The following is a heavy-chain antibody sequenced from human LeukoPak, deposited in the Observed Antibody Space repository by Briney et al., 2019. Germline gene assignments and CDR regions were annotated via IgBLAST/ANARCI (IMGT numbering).Heavy chain of an antibody. CDR1: GFTFSSYA. D-gene: IGHD3-22*01. J-gene: IGHJ4*02. Sequence: GGSLRLSCAASGFTFSSYAMHWVRQAPGKGLEWVAVISYDGSNKYYADSVKGRFTISRDNSKNTLYLQMNSLRAEDTAVYYCARDPQRFTMIVVVTPDYWGQGTLVTVSS. V-gene: IGHV3-30-3*01. CDR3: ARDPQRFTMIVVVTPDY. CDR2: ISYDGSNK.